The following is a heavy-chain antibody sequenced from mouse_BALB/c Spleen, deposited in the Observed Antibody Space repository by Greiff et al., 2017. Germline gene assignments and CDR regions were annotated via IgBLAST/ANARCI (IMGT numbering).Heavy chain of an antibody. J-gene: IGHJ4*01. Sequence: EVKVVESGGGLVQPGGSLKLSCAASGFTFSSYGMSWVRQNPDKRLELVATINSNGGSTYYPDSVKGRFTISRDNAKNTLYLQMSSLKSEDTAMYYCARDRYRGAMDYWGQGTSVTVSS. CDR3: ARDRYRGAMDY. D-gene: IGHD2-14*01. CDR1: GFTFSSYG. CDR2: INSNGGST. V-gene: IGHV5-6-3*01.